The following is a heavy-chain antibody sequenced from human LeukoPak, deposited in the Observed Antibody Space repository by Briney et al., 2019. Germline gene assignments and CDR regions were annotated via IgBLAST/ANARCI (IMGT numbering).Heavy chain of an antibody. J-gene: IGHJ5*02. D-gene: IGHD6-13*01. CDR1: GYTLTELS. Sequence: ASVKVSCKVSGYTLTELSMHWVRQAPGKGLEWMGGFDPEDAETIYAQKFQGRVTMTEDTSTDTAYMELSSLRSVDTAVYYCATVQLVPSGTGFDPWGQGTLVTVSS. CDR3: ATVQLVPSGTGFDP. CDR2: FDPEDAET. V-gene: IGHV1-24*01.